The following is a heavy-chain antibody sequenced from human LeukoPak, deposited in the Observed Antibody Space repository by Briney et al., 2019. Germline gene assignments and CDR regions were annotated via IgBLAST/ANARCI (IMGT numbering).Heavy chain of an antibody. D-gene: IGHD1-1*01. V-gene: IGHV3-23*01. J-gene: IGHJ4*02. CDR2: ISGSGGST. CDR3: AKGLERESRLDS. CDR1: GFTFSNYG. Sequence: PGRSLRLSCAASGFTFSNYGMSWVRQAPGKGLEWVSAISGSGGSTYYADSVRGRFTISTDNSKNTLYLQMNSLRAEDTALYYCAKGLERESRLDSWGQGTLVTVSS.